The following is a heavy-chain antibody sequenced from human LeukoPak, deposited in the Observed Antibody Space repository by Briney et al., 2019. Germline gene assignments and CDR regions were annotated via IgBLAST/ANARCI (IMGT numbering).Heavy chain of an antibody. V-gene: IGHV4-59*01. J-gene: IGHJ6*02. CDR3: AREDPQTTVPEGMDV. Sequence: SETLSLTCTVSGGSISYYYWSWIRQSPGKGLEWIGYIYYGRTTNYNPSLKSRVTISVDTSKNQFSLQLRSVTAADTAVYYCAREDPQTTVPEGMDVWGQGTTVTVSS. CDR2: IYYGRTT. D-gene: IGHD4-17*01. CDR1: GGSISYYY.